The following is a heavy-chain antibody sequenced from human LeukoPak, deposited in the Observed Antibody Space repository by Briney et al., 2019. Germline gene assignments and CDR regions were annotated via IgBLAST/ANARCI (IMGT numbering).Heavy chain of an antibody. Sequence: GGSLRLSCAASGFAFSSYAMHWVRQAPGKGLEWVAIISYDGITEDYSDSVKGRFTISRDNFKNTLFLQMNSLRDEDTGVYYCARDNSTGWSIKYFFDYWGQGTLVTVSS. D-gene: IGHD6-19*01. CDR3: ARDNSTGWSIKYFFDY. J-gene: IGHJ4*02. CDR2: ISYDGITE. V-gene: IGHV3-30*04. CDR1: GFAFSSYA.